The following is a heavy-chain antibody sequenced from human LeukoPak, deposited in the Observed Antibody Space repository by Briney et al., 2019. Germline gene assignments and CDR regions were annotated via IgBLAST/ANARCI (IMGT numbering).Heavy chain of an antibody. D-gene: IGHD2-15*01. J-gene: IGHJ2*01. Sequence: GGSLRLSCAASGFTLSSYSMNWVRQAPGQGLEWVSSISSSDNYIYYADSVKGRFTISRDNAKDSLFLQMNSLRAEDAAVYYCARAPFGYCIGGSCHYWYFDLWGRGTLVTASS. CDR3: ARAPFGYCIGGSCHYWYFDL. CDR2: ISSSDNYI. V-gene: IGHV3-21*01. CDR1: GFTLSSYS.